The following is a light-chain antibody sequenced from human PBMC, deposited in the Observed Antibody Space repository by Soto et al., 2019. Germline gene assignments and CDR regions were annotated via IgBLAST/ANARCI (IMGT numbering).Light chain of an antibody. J-gene: IGKJ4*01. CDR2: AAS. CDR1: QGISNH. CDR3: LRYMSYPLT. Sequence: DIQMTQSPSSLSASVGDRVTITCRASQGISNHLAWFQQKPGKAPKSLIYAASSLQSGVPSKFSGSGSGTDYTLTISSLQPEDFATYYCLRYMSYPLTIGGGTKVEIK. V-gene: IGKV1-16*02.